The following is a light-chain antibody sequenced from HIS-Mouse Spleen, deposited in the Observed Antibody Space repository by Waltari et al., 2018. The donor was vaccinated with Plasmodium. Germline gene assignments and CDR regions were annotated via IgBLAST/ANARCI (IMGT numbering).Light chain of an antibody. Sequence: AIRMTQSPSSFSASTGDRVTITCRASQGISSYLACYQQKPGKAPKLLIYAESTLQSGVTSRFSGSGSRTDFTLTISCLQSEDVATYYCQQYYSHPYTFGQGTKLEIK. CDR1: QGISSY. CDR2: AES. CDR3: QQYYSHPYT. V-gene: IGKV1-8*01. J-gene: IGKJ2*01.